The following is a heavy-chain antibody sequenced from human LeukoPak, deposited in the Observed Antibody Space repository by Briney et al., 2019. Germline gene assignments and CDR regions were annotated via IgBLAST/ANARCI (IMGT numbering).Heavy chain of an antibody. CDR1: GGSISSGGYY. V-gene: IGHV4-61*08. D-gene: IGHD5-24*01. CDR3: AREAVRDGYNLYFFDY. J-gene: IGHJ4*02. Sequence: PSETLSLTCTVSGGSISSGGYYWSWIRQPPGKGLEWIGYIYYSGSTNYNPSLKSRVTISVDTSKNQFSLKLSSVTAADTAVYYCAREAVRDGYNLYFFDYWGQGTLVTVSS. CDR2: IYYSGST.